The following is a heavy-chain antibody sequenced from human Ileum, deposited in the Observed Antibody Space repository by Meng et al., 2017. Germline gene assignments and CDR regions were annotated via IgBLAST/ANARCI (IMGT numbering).Heavy chain of an antibody. Sequence: GESLKISCAASGFTFSSYAMSWVRQAPGKGLEWVSAISGSGGSTYYADSVTGRFTISRDNSKNTLYLQMNSLRAEDTAVYYCAKAYLAAAGNPLDYWGQGTLVTVSS. CDR1: GFTFSSYA. D-gene: IGHD6-13*01. V-gene: IGHV3-23*01. J-gene: IGHJ4*02. CDR3: AKAYLAAAGNPLDY. CDR2: ISGSGGST.